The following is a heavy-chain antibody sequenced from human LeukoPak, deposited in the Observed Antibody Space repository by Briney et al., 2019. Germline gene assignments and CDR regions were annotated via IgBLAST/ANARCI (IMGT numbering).Heavy chain of an antibody. V-gene: IGHV3-21*01. CDR3: ARVGYGSGSYSTDY. CDR1: GFTFSSYS. CDR2: ISSSSYI. Sequence: GGSLRLSCAASGFTFSSYSMNWVRQAPGKGLEWVSSISSSSYIYYADSVKGRFTISRDNSKNTLYLQMNSLRAEDTAMYYCARVGYGSGSYSTDYWGQGTLVTVSS. J-gene: IGHJ4*02. D-gene: IGHD3-10*01.